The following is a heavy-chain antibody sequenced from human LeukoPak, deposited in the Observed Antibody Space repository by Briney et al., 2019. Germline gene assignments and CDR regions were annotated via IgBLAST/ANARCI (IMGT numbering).Heavy chain of an antibody. CDR2: IIPIFGTA. Sequence: ASVKVSCKGSGGTFSSYAISWVRQAPGQGLEWMGGIIPIFGTANYAQKFKGRVTITTDESTSTAYMELSSLRSEDTAVYYCARASYDIVVVVAATPAPAFDIWGQGTMVTVSS. J-gene: IGHJ3*02. CDR3: ARASYDIVVVVAATPAPAFDI. D-gene: IGHD2-15*01. V-gene: IGHV1-69*05. CDR1: GGTFSSYA.